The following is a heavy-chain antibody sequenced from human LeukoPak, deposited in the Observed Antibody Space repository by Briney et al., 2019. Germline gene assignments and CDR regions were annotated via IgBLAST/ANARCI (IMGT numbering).Heavy chain of an antibody. V-gene: IGHV4-34*01. D-gene: IGHD6-6*01. CDR2: INHSGST. Sequence: SETLSLTCTVSGGSISSYYWSWIRQPPGKGLEWIGEINHSGSTNYNPSLKSRVTISVDTSKNQFSLKLSSVTAADTAVYYCARGRRTHAVLYDYWGQGTLVTVSS. J-gene: IGHJ4*02. CDR1: GGSISSYY. CDR3: ARGRRTHAVLYDY.